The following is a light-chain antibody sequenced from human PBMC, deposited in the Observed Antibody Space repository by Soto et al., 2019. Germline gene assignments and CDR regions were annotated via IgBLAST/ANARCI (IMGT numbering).Light chain of an antibody. CDR2: EVS. CDR3: NSYTSGSPYA. J-gene: IGLJ1*01. CDR1: SSDVGGYEY. V-gene: IGLV2-14*01. Sequence: QSALTQPASVSGSPGQSITISCTGTSSDVGGYEYVSWYQQHPGKAPKLMIYEVSNRPSGVSNRFSGSKSGNTASLTISGLQAEYEAEYYCNSYTSGSPYAFGTGTKLTVL.